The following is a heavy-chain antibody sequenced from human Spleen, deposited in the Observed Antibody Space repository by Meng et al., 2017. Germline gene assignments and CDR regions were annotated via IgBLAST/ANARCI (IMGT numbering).Heavy chain of an antibody. D-gene: IGHD6-19*01. J-gene: IGHJ4*02. V-gene: IGHV4-59*02. Sequence: SETLSLTCTVSGGSVGTYYWSWIRQSPGKGLEWIGYMYYAGKPEYNPSLKSRVSISIDTSKNQFSLRLRSVTAADTAVYYCARDGMEGLWLAPGYWGQGARVTVSS. CDR3: ARDGMEGLWLAPGY. CDR1: GGSVGTYY. CDR2: MYYAGKP.